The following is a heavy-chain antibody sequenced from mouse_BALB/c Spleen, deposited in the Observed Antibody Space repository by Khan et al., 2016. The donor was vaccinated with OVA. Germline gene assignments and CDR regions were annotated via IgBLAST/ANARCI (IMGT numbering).Heavy chain of an antibody. CDR1: GYTFTNYV. Sequence: VQLQQSGPELVEPGASVKLSCKASGYTFTNYVIHWVKQKPGQGLEWIGYINPDNAGTRYNEKFKGKATLTSDISSTYAYMELLSLTSEDSAVSCGARESSSWDFSFPYWGQGTLVTVSA. J-gene: IGHJ3*01. CDR3: ARESSSWDFSFPY. V-gene: IGHV1S136*01. D-gene: IGHD4-1*01. CDR2: INPDNAGT.